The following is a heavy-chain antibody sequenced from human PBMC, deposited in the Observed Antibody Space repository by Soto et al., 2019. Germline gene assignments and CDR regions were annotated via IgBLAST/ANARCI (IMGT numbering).Heavy chain of an antibody. CDR1: GYSISSGYY. V-gene: IGHV4-38-2*01. CDR3: ARASRGPYSSGYLDS. CDR2: IYHSGST. D-gene: IGHD6-19*01. Sequence: KPSETLSLTCAVSGYSISSGYYWGWIRQPPGKGLEWIGSIYHSGSTYYNPSLKSRVTISVDTSKNQFSLRLSSVTAADTAVYYCARASRGPYSSGYLDSWGQGTLVTVSS. J-gene: IGHJ4*02.